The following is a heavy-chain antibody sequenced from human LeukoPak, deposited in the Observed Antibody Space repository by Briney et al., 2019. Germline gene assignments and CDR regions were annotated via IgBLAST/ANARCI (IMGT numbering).Heavy chain of an antibody. CDR1: GYTFTSYG. J-gene: IGHJ3*02. CDR2: INPSGGST. Sequence: GASVKVSCKASGYTFTSYGISWVRQAPGQGLEWMGIINPSGGSTSYAQKFQGRVTMTRDTSTSTVYMELSSLRSEDTAVYYCASRDGIAVAGSYDAFDIWGQGTMVTVSS. CDR3: ASRDGIAVAGSYDAFDI. V-gene: IGHV1-46*01. D-gene: IGHD6-19*01.